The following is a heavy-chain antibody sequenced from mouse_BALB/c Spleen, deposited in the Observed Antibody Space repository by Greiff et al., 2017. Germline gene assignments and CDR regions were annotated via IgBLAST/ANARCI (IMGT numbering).Heavy chain of an antibody. CDR2: ISSGSSTI. CDR3: ARWPRSGYVDYAMDY. Sequence: DVKLVESGGGLVQPGGSRKLSCAASGFTFSSFGMHWVRQAPEKGLEWVAYISSGSSTIYYADTVKGRFTISRDNPKNTLFLQMTSLRSEDTAMYYCARWPRSGYVDYAMDYWGQGTSVTVSS. D-gene: IGHD3-1*01. J-gene: IGHJ4*01. V-gene: IGHV5-17*02. CDR1: GFTFSSFG.